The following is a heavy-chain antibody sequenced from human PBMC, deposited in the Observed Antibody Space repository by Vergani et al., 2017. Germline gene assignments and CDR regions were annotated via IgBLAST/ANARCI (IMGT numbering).Heavy chain of an antibody. CDR3: AKVGIAARPKYYFDY. Sequence: EVQLVESGGGLVQPGGSLRLSCAASGFTVSSNYMSWVRQAPGKGLEWVSVIYSGGSTYYADSVKGRFTISRDNSKNTLYLQMNSLRAEDTAVYYCAKVGIAARPKYYFDYWGQGTLVTVSS. V-gene: IGHV3-53*01. D-gene: IGHD6-6*01. J-gene: IGHJ4*02. CDR2: IYSGGST. CDR1: GFTVSSNY.